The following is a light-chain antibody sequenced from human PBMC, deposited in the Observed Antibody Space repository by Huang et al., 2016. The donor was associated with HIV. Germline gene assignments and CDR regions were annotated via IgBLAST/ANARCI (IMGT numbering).Light chain of an antibody. Sequence: EIVLTQSPATLSLSPRERAALSCRATHSISNNLAWYQQKAGQSPRLLIYGASTRATGIPARFRGSGSGTDFTLTISSLQSEDFAVYYCQQYNNWPPLLTFGGGTKVEIK. CDR3: QQYNNWPPLLT. J-gene: IGKJ4*01. CDR2: GAS. V-gene: IGKV3-15*01. CDR1: HSISNN.